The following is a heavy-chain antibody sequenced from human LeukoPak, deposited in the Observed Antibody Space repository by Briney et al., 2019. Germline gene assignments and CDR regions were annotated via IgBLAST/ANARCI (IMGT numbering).Heavy chain of an antibody. Sequence: GGSLRLSRAASGFTFNTYSMNWARQAPGKGLEWVSSIDSSGGYTFYADSVKGRFIISRDNAKNSLYLQMNSLRVEDTAVYYCLRGDRRDYWGQGTLVTVSS. J-gene: IGHJ4*02. V-gene: IGHV3-21*06. CDR3: LRGDRRDY. CDR1: GFTFNTYS. CDR2: IDSSGGYT.